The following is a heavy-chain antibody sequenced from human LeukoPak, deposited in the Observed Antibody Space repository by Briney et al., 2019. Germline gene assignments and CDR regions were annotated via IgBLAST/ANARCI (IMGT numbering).Heavy chain of an antibody. CDR1: GFTFSSYA. CDR2: ISGSGGST. CDR3: ARDTEQQLAFDY. V-gene: IGHV3-23*01. D-gene: IGHD6-13*01. J-gene: IGHJ4*02. Sequence: GGSLSLSCAASGFTFSSYAMSWVRQAPGKGLEWVSAISGSGGSTYYADSVKGRFTISRDNSKNTLYLQMNSLRAEDTAVYYCARDTEQQLAFDYWGQGTLVSVS.